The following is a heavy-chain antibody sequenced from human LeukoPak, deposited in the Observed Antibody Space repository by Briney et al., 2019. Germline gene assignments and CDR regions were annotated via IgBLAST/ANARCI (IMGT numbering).Heavy chain of an antibody. CDR3: AQGGVIDY. V-gene: IGHV3-53*04. D-gene: IGHD3-16*01. Sequence: SGGSLRLSCAVSGFTFSSFAMSWVRQAPGKGLEWVSVIYSGGSTYYADSVKGRFTISRHNSKNTLYLQMNSLRAEDTAVYYCAQGGVIDYWGQGTLVTVSS. J-gene: IGHJ4*02. CDR2: IYSGGST. CDR1: GFTFSSFA.